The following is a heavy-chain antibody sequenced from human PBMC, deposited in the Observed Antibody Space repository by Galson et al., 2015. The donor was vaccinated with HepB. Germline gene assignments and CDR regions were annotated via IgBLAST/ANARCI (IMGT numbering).Heavy chain of an antibody. CDR1: GGSISSYY. V-gene: IGHV4-59*01. D-gene: IGHD3-22*01. Sequence: SETLSLTCTVSGGSISSYYWSWIRQPPGKGLEWIGYIYYSGSTNYNPSLKSRVTISVDTSKNQFSLKLSSVTAADTAVYYCARAGVISYYYYYMDVWGKGTTVTVSS. J-gene: IGHJ6*03. CDR2: IYYSGST. CDR3: ARAGVISYYYYYMDV.